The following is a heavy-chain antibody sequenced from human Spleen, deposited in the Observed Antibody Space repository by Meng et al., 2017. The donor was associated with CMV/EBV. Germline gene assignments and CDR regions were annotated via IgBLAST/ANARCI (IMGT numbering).Heavy chain of an antibody. Sequence: GGSLRLSCAASGFTFSNAWMRWVRQAPGTGLEWVGRIKSKTDGETTDYAAPVKGRFTISRDDSRHTLYLQMYSLKTEDTAVYFCATEDPLTYYDPWSGYLDYWGLGALVTVSS. CDR1: GFTFSNAW. D-gene: IGHD3-3*01. CDR3: ATEDPLTYYDPWSGYLDY. J-gene: IGHJ4*02. CDR2: IKSKTDGETT. V-gene: IGHV3-15*01.